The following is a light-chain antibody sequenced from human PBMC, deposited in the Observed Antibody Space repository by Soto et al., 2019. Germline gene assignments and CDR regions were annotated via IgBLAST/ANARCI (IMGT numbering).Light chain of an antibody. V-gene: IGKV3-11*01. CDR2: DAS. CDR1: QSVSSY. Sequence: EIELTQSPASLSLSPGERATISCRASQSVSSYLAWYQQKPGQAPRLLIYDASNRASGIPARFSGSGSGTDFTHTISSLEPEDFEVYYCQQRSNWPRITFGQGTRLEIK. CDR3: QQRSNWPRIT. J-gene: IGKJ5*01.